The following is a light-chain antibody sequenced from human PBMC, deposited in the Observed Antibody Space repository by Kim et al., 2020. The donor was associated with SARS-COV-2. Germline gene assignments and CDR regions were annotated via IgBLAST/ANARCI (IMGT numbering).Light chain of an antibody. V-gene: IGKV1-9*01. J-gene: IGKJ5*01. CDR2: AAS. CDR1: QAISTY. CDR3: QQLHYYPIT. Sequence: ASVGDRVTITCQASQAISTYLAWYQQIPGKAPNLLIYAASTLQSGVSPRFSGSGSGTEFTLTISSLQPEDSATYYCQQLHYYPITFGQGTRLEIK.